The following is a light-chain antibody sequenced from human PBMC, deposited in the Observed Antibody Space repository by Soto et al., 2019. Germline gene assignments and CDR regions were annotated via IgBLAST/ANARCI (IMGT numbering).Light chain of an antibody. Sequence: QSVLTQPPSASGTPGQRVIISCSASSTDFRSKSISWYQQHPGTAPKLLIYDNDQRPSGVPDRFSGSKSGTSASLAISGLQSEDEADYHCAAWDDSLNDRYVFGTGTKVTVL. CDR3: AAWDDSLNDRYV. V-gene: IGLV1-44*01. J-gene: IGLJ1*01. CDR1: STDFRSKS. CDR2: DND.